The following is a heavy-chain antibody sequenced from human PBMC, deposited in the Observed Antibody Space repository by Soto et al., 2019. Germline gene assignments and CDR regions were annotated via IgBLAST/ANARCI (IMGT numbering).Heavy chain of an antibody. V-gene: IGHV4-31*03. CDR3: ARGGPPDY. CDR1: GDSISSGGYF. CDR2: IYYSGRA. Sequence: SETLSLTCTVSGDSISSGGYFWSWIRQHPGEGLDWVGYIYYSGRAYYKPSLKSRLTISVDASRNQFFLKLTSVTAADTAVYFCARGGPPDYWGQGTLVTVS. J-gene: IGHJ4*02.